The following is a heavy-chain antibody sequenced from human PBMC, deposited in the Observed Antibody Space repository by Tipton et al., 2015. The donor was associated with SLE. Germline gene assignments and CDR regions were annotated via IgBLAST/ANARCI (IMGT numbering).Heavy chain of an antibody. CDR2: IYYSGST. CDR1: GGSISSYY. Sequence: TLSLTCTVSGGSISSYYWSWIRQPPGKGLEWIGYIYYSGSTNYNPSLKSRVTISVDTSKNQFSLKLSSVTAADTAVYYSARERDCSGGGDAFDIWGQGTMVTVSS. V-gene: IGHV4-59*01. J-gene: IGHJ3*02. CDR3: ARERDCSGGGDAFDI. D-gene: IGHD2-15*01.